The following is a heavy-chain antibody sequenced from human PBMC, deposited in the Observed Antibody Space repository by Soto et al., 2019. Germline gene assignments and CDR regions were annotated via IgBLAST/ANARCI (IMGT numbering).Heavy chain of an antibody. CDR2: VYTSGYS. D-gene: IGHD6-13*01. J-gene: IGHJ5*02. V-gene: IGHV4-4*07. Sequence: VQLQESGPGLVKPSETLSLICTVSGGSISSDYLSWIRQPAGKGLEWIGRVYTSGYSNSNSCLKSRVTMSVDTSKKQFSLNLSSVTAADTAVYYCAREPTTAGTVNWFDPWGQGTLVTVSS. CDR3: AREPTTAGTVNWFDP. CDR1: GGSISSDY.